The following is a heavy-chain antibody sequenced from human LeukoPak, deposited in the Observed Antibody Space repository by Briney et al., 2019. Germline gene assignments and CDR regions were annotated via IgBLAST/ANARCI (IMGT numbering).Heavy chain of an antibody. V-gene: IGHV3-7*03. J-gene: IGHJ4*02. CDR1: GFTFNVYW. CDR2: IMHVGTEK. CDR3: VRDFEVDY. Sequence: SGGSLRLSCAASGFTFNVYWMNWVRQAQGKGLEWVATIMHVGTEKNYVDSVTGRLTTYRDNDEKTLDLQINRERGEDTAVYYCVRDFEVDYWGERAMVSVSS.